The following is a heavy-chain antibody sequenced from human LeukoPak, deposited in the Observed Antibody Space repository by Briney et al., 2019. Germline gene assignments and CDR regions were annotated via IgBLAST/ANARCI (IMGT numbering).Heavy chain of an antibody. CDR2: INHSGST. CDR1: GGSFSGYY. CDR3: ARGVSYYFDY. J-gene: IGHJ4*02. Sequence: PSETLSLTCAVYGGSFSGYYRSWIRQPPGKGLEWIGEINHSGSTNYNPSLKSRVTISVDTSKNQFSLKLSSVTAADTAVYYCARGVSYYFDYWGQGTLVTVSS. D-gene: IGHD2-15*01. V-gene: IGHV4-34*01.